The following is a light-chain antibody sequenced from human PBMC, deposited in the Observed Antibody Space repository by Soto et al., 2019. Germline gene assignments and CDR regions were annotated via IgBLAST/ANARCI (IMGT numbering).Light chain of an antibody. CDR3: QQSYTSPVT. V-gene: IGKV1-39*01. J-gene: IGKJ4*01. Sequence: DIQPRQCSCLLSGSVGHRVTFICGASQSISTYLNWYEQKQGKDTNILIYGEYNLQSGVQSRFSGGGSGADFTLTISSMQPEEFGTYYCQQSYTSPVTFGRGTQVDIK. CDR2: GEY. CDR1: QSISTY.